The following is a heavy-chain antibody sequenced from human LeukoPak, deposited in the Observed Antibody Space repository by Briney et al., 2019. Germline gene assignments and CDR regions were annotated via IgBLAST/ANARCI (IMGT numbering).Heavy chain of an antibody. V-gene: IGHV3-30-3*01. Sequence: GGSLRLSCAASGFTLSSYAMHWVRQAPGKGLEWVAVISYDGSNKYYADSVKGRFTISRDNSKNTLYLQMNSLRAEDTAVYYCARERGDGYNPLHYWGQGTLVTVSS. D-gene: IGHD5-24*01. J-gene: IGHJ4*02. CDR2: ISYDGSNK. CDR1: GFTLSSYA. CDR3: ARERGDGYNPLHY.